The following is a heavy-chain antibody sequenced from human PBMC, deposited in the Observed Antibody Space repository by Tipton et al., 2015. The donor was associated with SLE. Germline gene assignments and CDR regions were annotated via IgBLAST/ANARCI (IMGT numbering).Heavy chain of an antibody. J-gene: IGHJ6*03. Sequence: TLSLTCTVSGGSISSGGYYWSWIRQPPGKGLEWIGYIYYSGSTNYNPSLKSRVTISVDTSKNQFSLKLSSVTAADTAVYYCARGNYYDSSGYYYVNYYYYYMDVWGKGTTVTVSS. V-gene: IGHV4-61*08. D-gene: IGHD3-22*01. CDR1: GGSISSGGYY. CDR3: ARGNYYDSSGYYYVNYYYYYMDV. CDR2: IYYSGST.